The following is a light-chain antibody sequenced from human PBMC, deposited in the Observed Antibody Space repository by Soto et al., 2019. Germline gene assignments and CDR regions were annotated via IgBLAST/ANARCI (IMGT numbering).Light chain of an antibody. Sequence: EIVLTQSSGTLSLSPGERGTLSCRASQSVDSRYLAWYQQKPGQAPRLLIYGASSRATGIPDRFSGSGSGTDFTLTISRLEPEDFAVYYCQQHGSSSWTFGQGTKVEIK. V-gene: IGKV3-20*01. CDR3: QQHGSSSWT. CDR1: QSVDSRY. CDR2: GAS. J-gene: IGKJ1*01.